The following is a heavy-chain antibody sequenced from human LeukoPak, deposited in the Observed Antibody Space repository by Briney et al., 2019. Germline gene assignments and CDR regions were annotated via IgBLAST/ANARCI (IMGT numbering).Heavy chain of an antibody. CDR3: ARMVRGVIDY. V-gene: IGHV4-59*01. CDR2: IYYSGST. D-gene: IGHD3-10*01. Sequence: SETLSLTCTVSGDSISSNYWSWIRQPPGKGLEWIGYIYYSGSTNYNPSLKSRVTISVDTSKNQFSLKLSSVTAADTAVYYCARMVRGVIDYWGQGTLVTVSS. CDR1: GDSISSNY. J-gene: IGHJ4*02.